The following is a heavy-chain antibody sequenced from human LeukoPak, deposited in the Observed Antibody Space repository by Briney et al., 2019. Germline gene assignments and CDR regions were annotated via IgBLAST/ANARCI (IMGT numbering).Heavy chain of an antibody. J-gene: IGHJ6*02. CDR1: GFTFSTYA. V-gene: IGHV3-23*01. Sequence: GGSLRLSCAASGFTFSTYAMSWVRQAPGKGLEWVSAISGSGGSTYYADSVKGRFTISRGNSKNTLYLQMNSLRAEDAAVYYCAKDSYYGSSNPGDVWGQGTTVTVSS. CDR2: ISGSGGST. CDR3: AKDSYYGSSNPGDV. D-gene: IGHD3-10*01.